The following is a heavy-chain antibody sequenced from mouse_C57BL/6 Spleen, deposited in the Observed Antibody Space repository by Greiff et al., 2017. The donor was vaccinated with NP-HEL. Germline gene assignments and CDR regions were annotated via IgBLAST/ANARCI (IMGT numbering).Heavy chain of an antibody. Sequence: QVQLQQPGAELVKPGASVKMSCKASGYTFTSYWITWVKQRPGQGLEWIGDIYPGSGSTNYNEKFKSKATLTVDTSSSTAYMQLSSLTSEDAAVYYGARSYYDYGRFAYWGQGTLVTVSA. CDR2: IYPGSGST. V-gene: IGHV1-55*01. CDR1: GYTFTSYW. CDR3: ARSYYDYGRFAY. J-gene: IGHJ3*01. D-gene: IGHD2-4*01.